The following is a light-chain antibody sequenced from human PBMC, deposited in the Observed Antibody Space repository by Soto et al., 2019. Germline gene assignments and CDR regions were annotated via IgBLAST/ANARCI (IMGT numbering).Light chain of an antibody. Sequence: DIQMSQSPSTLSASVGDRVTITCRASQSISRWLAWYQQKPGKAPKLLIYDATSLESGVPSRFSGSGSGTEVSLTIRSLQPDDFATYFCQQYDTYRTFGQGTKVE. CDR1: QSISRW. CDR2: DAT. CDR3: QQYDTYRT. J-gene: IGKJ1*01. V-gene: IGKV1-5*01.